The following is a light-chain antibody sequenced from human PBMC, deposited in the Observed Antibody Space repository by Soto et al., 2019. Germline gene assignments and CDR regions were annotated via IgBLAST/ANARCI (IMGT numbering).Light chain of an antibody. CDR3: AAWDDSLKVV. J-gene: IGLJ2*01. V-gene: IGLV1-44*01. Sequence: QSVLTQPPSASGTPGQRGTISCSGSSSNIGSNTVNWYQQLPGTAPKLLIYSNNQRPSGLPDRFSGSKSGTSASLAISGLQSEDEADYYCAAWDDSLKVVFGGGTKLTVL. CDR1: SSNIGSNT. CDR2: SNN.